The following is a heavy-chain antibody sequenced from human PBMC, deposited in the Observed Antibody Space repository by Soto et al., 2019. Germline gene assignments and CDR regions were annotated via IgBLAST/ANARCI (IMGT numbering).Heavy chain of an antibody. CDR3: ARLHCISPNCVPLDP. J-gene: IGHJ5*02. D-gene: IGHD2-2*01. V-gene: IGHV4-39*01. CDR2: IYFSGRT. Sequence: QLQLQESGPGLVKPSETLSLTCTVSGGSINSTGYYWGWIRQPPGKGLEWIGSIYFSGRTAYNPSLKSRVTMSVDTSKNQLSLKVGSVTAADTAVYYFARLHCISPNCVPLDPWGQGTLVTVSS. CDR1: GGSINSTGYY.